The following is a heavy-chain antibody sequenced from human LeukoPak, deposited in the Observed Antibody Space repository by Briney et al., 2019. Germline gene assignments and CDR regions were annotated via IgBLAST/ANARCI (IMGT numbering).Heavy chain of an antibody. J-gene: IGHJ4*02. V-gene: IGHV3-23*01. D-gene: IGHD3-22*01. Sequence: GGSLRLSCVASGFTFSSYAMSWVRQAPGKGLEWVSLISGTGGSTYYADSVKGRFTISRDNSKNTLYLQMNSLRAEDTAVYYCAKEVVVVITTPTEAGFDYWGQGTLVTVSS. CDR2: ISGTGGST. CDR3: AKEVVVVITTPTEAGFDY. CDR1: GFTFSSYA.